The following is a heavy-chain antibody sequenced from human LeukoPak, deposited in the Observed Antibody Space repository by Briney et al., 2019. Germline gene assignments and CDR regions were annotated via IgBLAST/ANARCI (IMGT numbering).Heavy chain of an antibody. CDR2: IYHSGST. J-gene: IGHJ4*02. CDR3: AITYYGSGSYAGSLFY. D-gene: IGHD3-10*01. CDR1: GYSISSGYY. Sequence: SETLSLTCTVSGYSISSGYYWGWIRQPPGKGLEWIGSIYHSGSTYYNPSLKSRVTISVDTSKNQFSLKLSSVTAADTAVYYCAITYYGSGSYAGSLFYWGQGTLVTVSS. V-gene: IGHV4-38-2*02.